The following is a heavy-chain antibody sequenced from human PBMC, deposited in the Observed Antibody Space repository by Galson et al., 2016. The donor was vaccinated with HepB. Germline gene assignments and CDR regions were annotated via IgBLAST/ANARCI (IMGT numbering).Heavy chain of an antibody. V-gene: IGHV2-70*01. CDR1: GFSLHTRGMC. Sequence: PALVKPTQTVTLTCTFSGFSLHTRGMCVSWIRQPPGKALEWLALIDWEDDKYYRTSLKTRLTISKDTSKNQVVLTVANMDPVDTATYYCARTQTSVTTSYYFDNWGQGTLVTVSS. D-gene: IGHD4-17*01. CDR2: IDWEDDK. J-gene: IGHJ4*02. CDR3: ARTQTSVTTSYYFDN.